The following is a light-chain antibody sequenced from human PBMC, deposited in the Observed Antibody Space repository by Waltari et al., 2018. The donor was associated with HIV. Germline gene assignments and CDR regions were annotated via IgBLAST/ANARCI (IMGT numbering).Light chain of an antibody. CDR3: CSYAGRYTYV. Sequence: QSALTQPRPVSGSPGQSVTISCTGTSSDVGGYNYVSWYQHHPGKAPKFMIYDVTKRPSVVPDRFSGSKSGNTASLTISGLQAEDEADYYCCSYAGRYTYVFGTGTKVTVL. CDR2: DVT. CDR1: SSDVGGYNY. V-gene: IGLV2-11*01. J-gene: IGLJ1*01.